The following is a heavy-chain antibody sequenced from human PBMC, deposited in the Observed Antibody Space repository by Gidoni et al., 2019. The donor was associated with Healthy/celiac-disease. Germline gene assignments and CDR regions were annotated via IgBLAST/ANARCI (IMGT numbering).Heavy chain of an antibody. J-gene: IGHJ4*02. CDR3: AKTSGSYRLSY. D-gene: IGHD1-26*01. CDR2: IWYDGSNK. V-gene: IGHV3-33*06. CDR1: GFTFSSYG. Sequence: QVQLVESGGGVVQPGRSLRLSCSASGFTFSSYGMHWVRQGPGKGLEWVAVIWYDGSNKYYADSVKGRFTISRDNSKNTLYLQMNSLRAEDTAVYYCAKTSGSYRLSYWGQGTLVTVSS.